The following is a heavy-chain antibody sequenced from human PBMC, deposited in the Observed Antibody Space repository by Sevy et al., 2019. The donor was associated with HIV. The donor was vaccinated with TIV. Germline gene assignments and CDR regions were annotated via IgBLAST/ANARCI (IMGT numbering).Heavy chain of an antibody. CDR2: ISYDGSNK. V-gene: IGHV3-30-3*01. J-gene: IGHJ6*03. CDR3: ARDGAHSSGRYYYYYYYIDV. Sequence: GGSLRFSCAASGFTFSSYAMHWVRQAPGKGLEWVAVISYDGSNKYYADSVKGRFTISRDNSKNTLYLQMNSLRAEDTAVYYCARDGAHSSGRYYYYYYYIDVWGKGTTVTVSS. D-gene: IGHD6-19*01. CDR1: GFTFSSYA.